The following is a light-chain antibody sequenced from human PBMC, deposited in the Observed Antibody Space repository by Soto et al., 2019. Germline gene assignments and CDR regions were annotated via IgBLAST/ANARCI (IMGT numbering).Light chain of an antibody. Sequence: DIQMTQSPSSLSASVGDRVTVTCPASESINSYLNWYQQKPGKAPKLLIYAASSLQSGVPSRFSGSGSGTDFTLTISSLQPEDFATYYCQQSYSTPRTFGQGTKVEIK. CDR2: AAS. J-gene: IGKJ1*01. CDR3: QQSYSTPRT. V-gene: IGKV1-39*01. CDR1: ESINSY.